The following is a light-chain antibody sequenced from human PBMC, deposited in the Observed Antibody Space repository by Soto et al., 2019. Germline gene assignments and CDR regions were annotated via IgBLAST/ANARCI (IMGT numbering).Light chain of an antibody. CDR1: ENVHTN. CDR2: SAT. CDR3: QQYNNWPLT. V-gene: IGKV3-15*01. Sequence: EIVMTQSPATLSVSPGEGGTLSCRATENVHTNVAWYQQKPGQAPRLLIYSATTRATGAPAGFSGSGSGTEFTLTISNLQSEDFAVYYCQQYNNWPLTFGQGTKVEIK. J-gene: IGKJ1*01.